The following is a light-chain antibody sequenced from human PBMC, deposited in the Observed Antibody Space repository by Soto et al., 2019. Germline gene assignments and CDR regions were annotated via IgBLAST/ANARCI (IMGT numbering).Light chain of an antibody. CDR1: HDISHS. J-gene: IGKJ4*01. CDR3: QQSDNLPPT. CDR2: DAS. V-gene: IGKV1-33*01. Sequence: DIQMTQSPSSLSASVGDRVTITCQASHDISHSLNWFQHKPGKAPYLLIFDASNLETGVPSRFSGSGSGTDFAFSISNLQPEDIATYYCQQSDNLPPTFGEGTKVEIK.